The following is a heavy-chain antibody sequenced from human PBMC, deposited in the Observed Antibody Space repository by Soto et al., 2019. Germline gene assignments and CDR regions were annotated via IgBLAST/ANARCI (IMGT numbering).Heavy chain of an antibody. CDR1: GFTFSRYS. CDR2: ISSSSSYI. D-gene: IGHD3-3*01. V-gene: IGHV3-21*01. Sequence: EVQLVESGGGLVKPGGSLRLSCAASGFTFSRYSMNWVRQAPGKGLAWVSSISSSSSYIYYADSVKGRFNISRDNAKNSLYLQMNSLRAEDTAVYYCARDRTAIFGQNFDYWGQGTLVTVSS. J-gene: IGHJ4*02. CDR3: ARDRTAIFGQNFDY.